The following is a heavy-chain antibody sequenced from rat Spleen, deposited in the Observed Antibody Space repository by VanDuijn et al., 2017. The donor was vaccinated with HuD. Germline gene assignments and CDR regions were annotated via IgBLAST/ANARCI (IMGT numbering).Heavy chain of an antibody. Sequence: QVQLKESGPGLVQPSQTLSLTCTVSGFSLTSYSVSWVRQPPGKSLVWMGTIWAGGNTNYNSAVQSRLSISRDTSKSQVFLKMDSLQPEDTGTYYCARQKYYDGSPYVMDAWGQGTSVTVSS. CDR2: IWAGGNT. CDR1: GFSLTSYS. J-gene: IGHJ4*01. V-gene: IGHV2-72*01. D-gene: IGHD1-12*02. CDR3: ARQKYYDGSPYVMDA.